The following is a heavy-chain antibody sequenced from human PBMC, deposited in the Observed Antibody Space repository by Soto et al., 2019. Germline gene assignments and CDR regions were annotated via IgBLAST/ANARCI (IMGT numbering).Heavy chain of an antibody. V-gene: IGHV4-61*01. CDR1: GGSVNIGTHY. CDR3: TRGGDAYKNGH. J-gene: IGHJ4*02. D-gene: IGHD2-21*01. Sequence: QVQLQESGPGLVKPSETLSLTCTVPGGSVNIGTHYWSWIRQPPGKGLEWIGFIHYSGRTNYNPSLKSRVTMSVDTSKNQFSLTLTSVNAADTVVYYCTRGGDAYKNGHWGQGTLVTVSS. CDR2: IHYSGRT.